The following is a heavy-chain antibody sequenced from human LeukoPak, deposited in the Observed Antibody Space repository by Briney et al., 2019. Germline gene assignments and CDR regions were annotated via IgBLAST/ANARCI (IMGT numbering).Heavy chain of an antibody. CDR3: ARDPEVGYYFDY. V-gene: IGHV1-69*06. Sequence: GASVKVSCKASGGTFSSYAISWVRQAPGQGLEWMGGIIPIFGTANYAQKFQGRVTITADKSTSTAYMELSSLRSEDTAVYYCARDPEVGYYFDYWGQGTLVTVSS. J-gene: IGHJ4*02. CDR2: IIPIFGTA. D-gene: IGHD1-26*01. CDR1: GGTFSSYA.